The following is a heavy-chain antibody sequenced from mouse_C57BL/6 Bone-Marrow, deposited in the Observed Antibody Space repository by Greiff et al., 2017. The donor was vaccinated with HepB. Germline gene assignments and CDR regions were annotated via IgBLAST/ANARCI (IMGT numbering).Heavy chain of an antibody. D-gene: IGHD1-1*01. CDR3: ARLRLTTVVGFDY. J-gene: IGHJ2*01. Sequence: QVQLQQSGAELVRPGTSVKMSCKASGYTFTNYWIGWAKQRPGHGLEWIGDIYPGGGYTNYNEKFKGKATLTADKSSSTAYMQFISLTSEDSAIYYCARLRLTTVVGFDYWGQGTTLTVSS. V-gene: IGHV1-63*01. CDR1: GYTFTNYW. CDR2: IYPGGGYT.